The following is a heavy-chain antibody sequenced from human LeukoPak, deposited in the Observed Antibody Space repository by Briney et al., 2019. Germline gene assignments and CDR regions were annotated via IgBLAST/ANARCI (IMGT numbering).Heavy chain of an antibody. CDR3: ARAYSSSWYYFDY. CDR1: GFTFSSYS. V-gene: IGHV3-21*01. J-gene: IGHJ4*02. D-gene: IGHD6-13*01. CDR2: ISSSTTNI. Sequence: GGSLRLSCAASGFTFSSYSMNWVRQAPGKGLEWVSSISSSTTNIYYADSVKGRFTISRDNAKNSLYLQMNSLRAEDTAVYYCARAYSSSWYYFDYWGQGTLVTVSS.